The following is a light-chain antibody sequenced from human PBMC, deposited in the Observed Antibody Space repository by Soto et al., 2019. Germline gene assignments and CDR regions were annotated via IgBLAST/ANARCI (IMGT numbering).Light chain of an antibody. V-gene: IGKV3-15*01. CDR3: QQYNNWPVT. J-gene: IGKJ4*01. Sequence: EVVITQSPATLSVSPGERATLSCRASQSVSSILAWYQQKPGQAPRLLIYGASTRATGIPAWFSGSGSGTEFTLTISSLQSEDFAVYYCQQYNNWPVTFGGGTKVDIK. CDR1: QSVSSI. CDR2: GAS.